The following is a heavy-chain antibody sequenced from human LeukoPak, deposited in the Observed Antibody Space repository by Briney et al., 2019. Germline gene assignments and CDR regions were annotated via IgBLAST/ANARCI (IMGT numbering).Heavy chain of an antibody. D-gene: IGHD4-17*01. CDR2: INHSGST. CDR3: AKKDGDYAWYFDV. J-gene: IGHJ2*01. V-gene: IGHV4-39*07. CDR1: GGSVSSTTYY. Sequence: SETLSLTCTVSGGSVSSTTYYWSWIRQPPGKGLEWIGEINHSGSTNYNPSLKSRVTISVDTSKNQFSLKLSSVTAADTAVYRCAKKDGDYAWYFDVWGRGTLVTVSS.